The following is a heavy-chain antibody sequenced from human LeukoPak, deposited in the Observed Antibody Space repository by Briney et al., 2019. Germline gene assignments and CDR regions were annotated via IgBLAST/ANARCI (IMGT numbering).Heavy chain of an antibody. J-gene: IGHJ3*02. D-gene: IGHD6-13*01. CDR3: ARRHDSSSAFDI. CDR2: ISSSSSYI. CDR1: GFTFSSCA. Sequence: GGSLRLSCAASGFTFSSCAMSWVRQAPGKGLEWVSSISSSSSYIYYADSVKGRFTISRDNAKNSLYLQMNSLRAEDTAVYYCARRHDSSSAFDIWGQGTMVTVSS. V-gene: IGHV3-21*01.